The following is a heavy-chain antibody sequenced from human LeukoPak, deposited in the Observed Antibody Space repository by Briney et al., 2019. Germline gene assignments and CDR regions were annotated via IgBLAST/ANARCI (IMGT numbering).Heavy chain of an antibody. D-gene: IGHD3-22*01. J-gene: IGHJ4*02. CDR2: IIPIFGTA. Sequence: PLASVKVSCKASGGTFSNYAINWVRQAPGQGLEWMGGIIPIFGTANYAQKFQGRVTITADESTSTAYMVLCSLRSEDTAVYYCARGRSAGGYYDSSGYYYFDYWGQGTLVTVSS. CDR1: GGTFSNYA. CDR3: ARGRSAGGYYDSSGYYYFDY. V-gene: IGHV1-69*13.